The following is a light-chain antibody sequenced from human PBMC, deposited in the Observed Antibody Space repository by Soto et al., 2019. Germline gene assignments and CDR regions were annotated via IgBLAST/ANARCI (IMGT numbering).Light chain of an antibody. V-gene: IGKV4-1*01. CDR3: QQYESTPPT. Sequence: DIVMTQSPDSLAVSLGERGTINCKSSQSVLYSSNNKNYLAWYQQRPGQTPKLLIYWASTRESGVPDRFSGSGSGTDFTLTITSLQAEDGAVYYCQQYESTPPTFGQGTKLEIK. CDR2: WAS. CDR1: QSVLYSSNNKNY. J-gene: IGKJ2*01.